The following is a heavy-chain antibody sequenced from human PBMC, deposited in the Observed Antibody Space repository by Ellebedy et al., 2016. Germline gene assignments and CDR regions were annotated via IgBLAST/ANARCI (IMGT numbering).Heavy chain of an antibody. D-gene: IGHD3-10*01. Sequence: GGSLRLXCAASGFTFRTVAMSWVRQAPGKGLEWVSGISSDGTTYYADSVKGRFSISRDTSKNTLYLQMNSLRAEDTAVHYCARDGPRDGYGSGSDVYYYYGMDVWGQGTTVTVSS. CDR2: ISSDGTT. CDR3: ARDGPRDGYGSGSDVYYYYGMDV. V-gene: IGHV3-23*01. J-gene: IGHJ6*02. CDR1: GFTFRTVA.